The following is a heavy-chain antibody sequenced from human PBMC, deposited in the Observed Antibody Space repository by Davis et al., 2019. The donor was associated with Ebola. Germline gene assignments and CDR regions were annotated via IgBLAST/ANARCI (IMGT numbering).Heavy chain of an antibody. CDR1: GFTFSSYA. CDR3: AKDSDFWSGYYPLAP. V-gene: IGHV3-23*01. J-gene: IGHJ3*01. CDR2: ISGSGGST. D-gene: IGHD3-3*01. Sequence: PGGSLRLSCAASGFTFSSYAMSWVRQAPGKGLEWVSAISGSGGSTYYADSVKGRFTISRDNSKNTLYLQMNSLRAEDTAVYYCAKDSDFWSGYYPLAPWGQGTMVTVSS.